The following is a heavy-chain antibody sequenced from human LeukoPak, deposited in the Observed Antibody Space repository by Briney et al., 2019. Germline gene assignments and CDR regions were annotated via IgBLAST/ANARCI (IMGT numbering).Heavy chain of an antibody. J-gene: IGHJ4*02. V-gene: IGHV1-69*04. CDR3: ARGSDILTGFDY. D-gene: IGHD3-9*01. Sequence: SVKVSCKASGGTFSNYAISWVRQAPGQGLEWMGRIIPILGIANYAQKFQGRVTITADKSTSTAYMELSSLRSEDTAVYYCARGSDILTGFDYWGQGTLVTVSS. CDR1: GGTFSNYA. CDR2: IIPILGIA.